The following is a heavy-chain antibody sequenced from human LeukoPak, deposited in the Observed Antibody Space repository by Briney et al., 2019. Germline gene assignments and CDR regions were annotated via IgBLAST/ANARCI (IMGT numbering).Heavy chain of an antibody. J-gene: IGHJ4*02. V-gene: IGHV3-21*01. Sequence: GGSLRLSCAASGFTFSSYAMNWVRQAPGKGLEWVSSISSSSSYIYYADSVKGRFTISRDNAKNSLYLQMNSLRAEDTAVYYCARDGRMATTDTEQFDYWGQGTLVTVSS. CDR3: ARDGRMATTDTEQFDY. CDR1: GFTFSSYA. D-gene: IGHD5-24*01. CDR2: ISSSSSYI.